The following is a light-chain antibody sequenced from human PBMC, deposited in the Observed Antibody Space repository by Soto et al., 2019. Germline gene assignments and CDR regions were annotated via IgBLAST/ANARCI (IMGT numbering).Light chain of an antibody. CDR3: AAWDDSLNGRV. V-gene: IGLV1-44*01. CDR1: NSNIGSNT. CDR2: YDN. J-gene: IGLJ1*01. Sequence: QAVVTQPPSASGTPGQRVTISCSGSNSNIGSNTVNWYQQLPGTAPKLLIYYDNLRPSGVPDRISGSKSGTSASLAISGLQSDGEADYYCAAWDDSLNGRVFGTGTKLTVL.